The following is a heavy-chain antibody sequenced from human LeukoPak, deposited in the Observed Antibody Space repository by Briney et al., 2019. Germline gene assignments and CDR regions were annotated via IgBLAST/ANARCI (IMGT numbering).Heavy chain of an antibody. Sequence: SETLSLTCTVSGGSISSSSYYWGWIRQPPGKGLEWIGSIYYSGSTYYNPSLKSRVTISVDTSQNQFSLKLSSVTAADTAVYYCARSHPDYYDSSGYLFDYWGQGTLVTVSS. D-gene: IGHD3-22*01. CDR1: GGSISSSSYY. CDR2: IYYSGST. CDR3: ARSHPDYYDSSGYLFDY. V-gene: IGHV4-39*01. J-gene: IGHJ4*02.